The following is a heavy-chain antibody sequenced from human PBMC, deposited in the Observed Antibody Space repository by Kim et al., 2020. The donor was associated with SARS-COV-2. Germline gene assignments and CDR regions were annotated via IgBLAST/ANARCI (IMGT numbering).Heavy chain of an antibody. CDR3: ALGTRPKNYYDSSNYCFVPFDV. D-gene: IGHD3-22*01. Sequence: ASVKVSCKASGYFFTGLCLHWVRQARGQGLEWMGWINPNNGGTRYAREFQGRVTMTRDTSISTAYMELSRLRFDDAAVYYCALGTRPKNYYDSSNYCFVPFDVWGQGTMVTVSS. CDR2: INPNNGGT. V-gene: IGHV1-2*02. J-gene: IGHJ3*01. CDR1: GYFFTGLC.